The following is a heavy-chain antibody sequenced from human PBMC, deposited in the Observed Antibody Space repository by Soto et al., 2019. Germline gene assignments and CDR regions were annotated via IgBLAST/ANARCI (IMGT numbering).Heavy chain of an antibody. V-gene: IGHV1-8*01. CDR3: ARVHGITGLDAFDI. CDR1: GYTFTSYD. Sequence: QVQLVQSGAEVKKPGASVKVSCKASGYTFTSYDINWVRQATGQGLEWMGWMNPNSGNTGYAQKFQGRVTXXRXTFXSTAYMELSSLRSEDTAVYYCARVHGITGLDAFDIWGQGTMVTVSS. D-gene: IGHD1-20*01. J-gene: IGHJ3*02. CDR2: MNPNSGNT.